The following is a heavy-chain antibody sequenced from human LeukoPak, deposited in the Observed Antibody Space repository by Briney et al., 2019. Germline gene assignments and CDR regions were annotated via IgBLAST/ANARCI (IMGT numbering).Heavy chain of an antibody. CDR2: INHSGST. CDR3: ATSRWGRFGY. Sequence: PSETLSLTCAVYGGSFSGYYWSWIRQPPGKGLEWIGEINHSGSTNYNPSLKSRVTISVGTSKNQFSLKLSSVTAADTAVYYRATSRWGRFGYWGQGTLVTVSS. J-gene: IGHJ4*02. D-gene: IGHD1-26*01. CDR1: GGSFSGYY. V-gene: IGHV4-34*01.